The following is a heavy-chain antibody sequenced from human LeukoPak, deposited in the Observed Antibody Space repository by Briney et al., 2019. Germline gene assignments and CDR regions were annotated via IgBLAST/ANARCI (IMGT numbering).Heavy chain of an antibody. Sequence: PGGSLRLSCAASGFTFSSYSMNWVRQAPGRGLEWVAIISFDGSNSYYADSVKGRFTISRDNSQNTLYLQMNSLRAEDTAVYYCASGGSYSYYYFDRWGQGTLVTVSS. CDR3: ASGGSYSYYYFDR. J-gene: IGHJ4*02. D-gene: IGHD1-26*01. CDR2: ISFDGSNS. V-gene: IGHV3-30*03. CDR1: GFTFSSYS.